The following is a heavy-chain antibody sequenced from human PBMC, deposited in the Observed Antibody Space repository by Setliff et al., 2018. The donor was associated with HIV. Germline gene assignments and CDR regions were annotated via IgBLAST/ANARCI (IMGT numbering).Heavy chain of an antibody. CDR2: IRSDGSNK. J-gene: IGHJ4*02. CDR1: GLTFSNCG. V-gene: IGHV3-30*02. D-gene: IGHD3-10*01. Sequence: GGSLRLSCATSGLTFSNCGMHWVRQAPGKGLEWVASIRSDGSNKYYADSVKGRFTISRDNPKNTLYLQMNSLRPEDTAVYYCARDVGPSMVRGVPSGYWGQGTLVTVSS. CDR3: ARDVGPSMVRGVPSGY.